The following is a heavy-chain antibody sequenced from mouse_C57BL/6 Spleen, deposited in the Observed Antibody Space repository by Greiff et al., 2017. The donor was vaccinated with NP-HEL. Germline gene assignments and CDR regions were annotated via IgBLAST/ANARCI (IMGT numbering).Heavy chain of an antibody. CDR2: INPGSGGT. CDR1: GYAFTNYL. J-gene: IGHJ4*01. V-gene: IGHV1-54*01. CDR3: ARTLPGESTMDY. Sequence: VQLQQSGAELVRPGTSVKVSCKASGYAFTNYLIEWVKQRPGQGLEWIGVINPGSGGTNYNEKFKGKATLTADKSSSTAYMQLSSLTSEDSAVYFCARTLPGESTMDYWGQGTSVTVSS.